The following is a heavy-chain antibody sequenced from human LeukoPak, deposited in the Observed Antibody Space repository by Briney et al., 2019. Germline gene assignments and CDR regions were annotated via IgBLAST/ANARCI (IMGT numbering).Heavy chain of an antibody. V-gene: IGHV3-13*05. CDR1: GFPFWRYD. CDR2: IGTVCDP. CDR3: ARGFLGDAFDI. J-gene: IGHJ3*02. D-gene: IGHD3-3*01. Sequence: GGPLRLPCTASGFPFWRYDKHWVRQAPGKALELVSAIGTVCDPYYLGSVKGRFTISRENAKNSLYLQMNSLRAGDTAVYYCARGFLGDAFDIWGQGTMVTVSS.